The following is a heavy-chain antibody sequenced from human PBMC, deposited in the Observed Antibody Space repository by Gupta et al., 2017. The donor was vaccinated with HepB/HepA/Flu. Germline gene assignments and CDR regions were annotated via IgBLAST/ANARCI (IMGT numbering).Heavy chain of an antibody. CDR3: AGGRGENWFDP. CDR1: GFTFDDYA. CDR2: ISWNSGSI. J-gene: IGHJ5*02. D-gene: IGHD3-16*01. Sequence: EVQLVESGGGLVQPGRSLRLSCAASGFTFDDYAMHWVRQAPGKGLEWVSGISWNSGSIGEADSVKGRFTISRDNAKNSLYLQMNSLRAEDMALYYGAGGRGENWFDPGGQGTLVTVSS. V-gene: IGHV3-9*03.